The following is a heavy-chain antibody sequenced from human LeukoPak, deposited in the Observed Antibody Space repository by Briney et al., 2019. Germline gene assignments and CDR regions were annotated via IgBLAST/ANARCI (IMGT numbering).Heavy chain of an antibody. CDR1: GFTFSDYY. V-gene: IGHV3-11*01. J-gene: IGHJ4*02. D-gene: IGHD3-3*01. Sequence: MAGGSLRLSCAASGFTFSDYYMSWIRQAPGKGLEWVSYISSSGSTIYYADSVKGRFTISWDNAKNSLYLQMNSLRAEDTAVYYCAVGYDGGYDFWSGYKSFDYWGQGTLVTVSS. CDR2: ISSSGSTI. CDR3: AVGYDGGYDFWSGYKSFDY.